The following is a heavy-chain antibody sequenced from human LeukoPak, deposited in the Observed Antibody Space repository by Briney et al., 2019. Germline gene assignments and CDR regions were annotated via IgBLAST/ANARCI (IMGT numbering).Heavy chain of an antibody. Sequence: PGGSLRLSCAASGFTFSSYWMHWVRQAPGKGLVWVSRIKSDGSSTYYADSVKGRLAISRDNSKNTLYLQMNSLRADDTAVYYCAKGVAMGYYGSGSPVDYWGQGTLVTVSS. J-gene: IGHJ4*02. CDR1: GFTFSSYW. CDR3: AKGVAMGYYGSGSPVDY. CDR2: IKSDGSST. D-gene: IGHD3-10*01. V-gene: IGHV3-74*01.